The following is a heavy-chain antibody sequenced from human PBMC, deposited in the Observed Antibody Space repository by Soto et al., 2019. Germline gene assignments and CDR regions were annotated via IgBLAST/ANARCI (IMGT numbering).Heavy chain of an antibody. J-gene: IGHJ6*02. V-gene: IGHV3-30-3*01. CDR2: ISYDGSNE. Sequence: QVQLVESGGGVVQPGRSLRLSCAASGITFSRYDMHWVRQSPGKGLEWLAVISYDGSNEYYADSVKGRFTISRDNSKNPLYLQKNSLRVEDTAVYYLARGRSHSSSSSSYRGMDAWGQGTTVTVSS. CDR1: GITFSRYD. D-gene: IGHD6-6*01. CDR3: ARGRSHSSSSSSYRGMDA.